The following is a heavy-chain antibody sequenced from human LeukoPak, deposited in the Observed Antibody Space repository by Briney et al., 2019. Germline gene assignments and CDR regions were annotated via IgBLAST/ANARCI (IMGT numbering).Heavy chain of an antibody. Sequence: PSQTLSLTYTVSGGSISSGSYYWSCIRQHPGKGLEWIGSIYYSGSTYYSPSLKSRLTMSVDTSKNQFSLKLSSVTAADTAVYYCASNRRDATYYFDYWGQGTLVTVSS. CDR1: GGSISSGSYY. D-gene: IGHD1-14*01. CDR2: IYYSGST. V-gene: IGHV4-31*03. J-gene: IGHJ4*02. CDR3: ASNRRDATYYFDY.